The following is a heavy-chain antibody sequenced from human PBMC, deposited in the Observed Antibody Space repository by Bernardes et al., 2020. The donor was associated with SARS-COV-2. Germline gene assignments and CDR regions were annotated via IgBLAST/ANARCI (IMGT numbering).Heavy chain of an antibody. D-gene: IGHD3-16*02. CDR2: IYSDGTT. CDR1: GFTVSSNY. J-gene: IGHJ4*02. CDR3: ATPGRYRQFIFY. V-gene: IGHV3-66*01. Sequence: GGSLRLSCAASGFTVSSNYMSWVRQAPGKGLEWVSIIYSDGTTYYADSVKGRFTVSRDNSENTLSLQMNSLSAEDTAVYYCATPGRYRQFIFYWGQGTLVTVSS.